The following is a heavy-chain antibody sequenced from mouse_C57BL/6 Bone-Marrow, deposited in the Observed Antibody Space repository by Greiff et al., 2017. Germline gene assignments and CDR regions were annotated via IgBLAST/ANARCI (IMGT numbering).Heavy chain of an antibody. CDR3: ARGGGFTFDD. CDR2: IDPGTGGT. Sequence: QVQLQQSGAELVRPGASVKLSCKASGYTFTSYWMNWVKQTPVHGLEWIGAIDPGTGGTNYNQKFKGKATLTVDKSSSTAYMELRSLTSEDSAVYDCARGGGFTFDDWGTGITLSAAS. J-gene: IGHJ1*03. V-gene: IGHV1-55*01. D-gene: IGHD1-1*02. CDR1: GYTFTSYW.